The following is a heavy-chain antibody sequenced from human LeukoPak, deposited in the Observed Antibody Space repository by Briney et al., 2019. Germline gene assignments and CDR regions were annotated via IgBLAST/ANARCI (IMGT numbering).Heavy chain of an antibody. Sequence: GGSLRLSCAASGFTFSSYAMHWVRQAPGKGLEWVAVISYDGSNKYYADSVKGRFTISRDNSKNTLYLQMNSLRAEDTAVYFCARARRDTSGYYYDFDYWGQGTLVTVSS. CDR3: ARARRDTSGYYYDFDY. V-gene: IGHV3-30*07. J-gene: IGHJ4*02. CDR2: ISYDGSNK. D-gene: IGHD3-22*01. CDR1: GFTFSSYA.